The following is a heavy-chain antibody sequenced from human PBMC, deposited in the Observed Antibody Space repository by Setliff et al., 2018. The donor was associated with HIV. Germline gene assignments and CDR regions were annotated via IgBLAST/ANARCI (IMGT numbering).Heavy chain of an antibody. V-gene: IGHV4-39*07. J-gene: IGHJ6*02. CDR3: ARDQLLVGTTTGYYYYGMDV. D-gene: IGHD1-26*01. CDR1: GGSINSNSYY. Sequence: PSETLSLTCTVSGGSINSNSYYWGWIRQPPGKGLEWTGYIYYSGNTYYNPSLKSRVTISVDTSKNQFSLKLSSVTAADTAVYYCARDQLLVGTTTGYYYYGMDVWGQGTTVTVSS. CDR2: IYYSGNT.